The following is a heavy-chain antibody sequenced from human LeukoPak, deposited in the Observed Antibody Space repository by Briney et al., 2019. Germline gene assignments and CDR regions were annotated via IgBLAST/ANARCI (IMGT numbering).Heavy chain of an antibody. V-gene: IGHV3-21*01. Sequence: GGSLRLSCAASGFTFNRYTMNWVRQAPGKGLEWVSSISSSTTYIYYADSVKGRFTISRNNAKNSLSLQMNSLRAEDTAVYYCARVGNPVYYYMDVWGKGTTVTISS. CDR3: ARVGNPVYYYMDV. CDR1: GFTFNRYT. J-gene: IGHJ6*03. D-gene: IGHD4-23*01. CDR2: ISSSTTYI.